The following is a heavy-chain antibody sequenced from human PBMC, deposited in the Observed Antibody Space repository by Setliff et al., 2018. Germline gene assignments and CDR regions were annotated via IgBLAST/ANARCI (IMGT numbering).Heavy chain of an antibody. J-gene: IGHJ4*02. CDR3: AGVDVLTASPF. V-gene: IGHV1-46*01. Sequence: ASVKVSCKATGYTLSRHYMHWARQAPGQGLEWMGIINPGGGSASIVQKFQGRVTMTSDTATSTVYMDLSRLTSDDTATYYCAGVDVLTASPFWGQGTLVTVSS. CDR1: GYTLSRHY. CDR2: INPGGGSA. D-gene: IGHD3-9*01.